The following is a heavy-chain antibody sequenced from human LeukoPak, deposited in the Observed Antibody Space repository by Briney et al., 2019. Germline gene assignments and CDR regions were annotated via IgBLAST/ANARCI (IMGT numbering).Heavy chain of an antibody. V-gene: IGHV1-2*02. CDR1: GYTFTGYY. Sequence: GASVKVSCKASGYTFTGYYMHWVRQAPGQGLEWVGWINPKSGGSNYAQKFQGRVTMTRDTSISTVYMELSSLTSDDTAVYYCARIPQRVPHNWFDPWGQGTLVTVSS. D-gene: IGHD1-1*01. CDR3: ARIPQRVPHNWFDP. CDR2: INPKSGGS. J-gene: IGHJ5*02.